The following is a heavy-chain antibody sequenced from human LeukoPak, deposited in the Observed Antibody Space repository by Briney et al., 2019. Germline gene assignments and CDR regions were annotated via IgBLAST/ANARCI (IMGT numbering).Heavy chain of an antibody. CDR3: ARCSRSSTDCYSAFDI. Sequence: RPGGSLRLSCEASGFTFGDYGMSWVRQSTGKGLEWVSAITNWNGGSTGYADSVRGRFTISRDNAKNSLYLQMNSLRAEDTALYYCARCSRSSTDCYSAFDIWGQGTMVTVSS. V-gene: IGHV3-20*04. CDR1: GFTFGDYG. D-gene: IGHD2-2*02. CDR2: ITNWNGGST. J-gene: IGHJ3*02.